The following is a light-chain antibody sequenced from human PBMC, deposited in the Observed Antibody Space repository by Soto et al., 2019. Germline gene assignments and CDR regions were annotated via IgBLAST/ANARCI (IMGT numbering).Light chain of an antibody. CDR1: SGSVSTNYY. CDR3: VLYMGGGIPPV. J-gene: IGLJ3*02. Sequence: QTVVTQEPSFSVSPGGTVTLTCGLSSGSVSTNYYPSWYQQTPGQSPRTLIYSTDIRSSGVPDRFSGSILRNKAALTITGAQADDESGYFCVLYMGGGIPPVFGGGTKLTVL. V-gene: IGLV8-61*01. CDR2: STD.